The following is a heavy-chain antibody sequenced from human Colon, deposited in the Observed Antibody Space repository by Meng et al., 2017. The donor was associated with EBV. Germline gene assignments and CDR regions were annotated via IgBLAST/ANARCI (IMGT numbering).Heavy chain of an antibody. CDR3: ARDGPLL. J-gene: IGHJ4*02. CDR1: GDSISGSGDY. Sequence: QLKWRGSGPGLVRPSETLSLTCSVSGDSISGSGDYWGWVRQPPGKGLEWIGNIYYTGSTYYNPSLKSRVTISVDTSKNQFSLKVTSMTAADTAVYYCARDGPLLWGPGTLVTVSS. V-gene: IGHV4-39*07. CDR2: IYYTGST.